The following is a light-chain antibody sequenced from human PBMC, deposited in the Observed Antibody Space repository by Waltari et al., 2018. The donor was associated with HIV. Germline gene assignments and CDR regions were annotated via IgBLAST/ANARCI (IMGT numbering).Light chain of an antibody. CDR3: CSYAGSKTHNVA. CDR2: DVT. CDR1: RRDSDAPNS. Sequence: QSALPQPRSVPGSPGHSATIYCPGTRRDSDAPNSVSLNQQHPGKDPQLIIYDVTKRPSGVPDRFSCSKSGNTASLTISGLQAEDEADYYCCSYAGSKTHNVAFGGGTRLTVL. J-gene: IGLJ2*01. V-gene: IGLV2-11*01.